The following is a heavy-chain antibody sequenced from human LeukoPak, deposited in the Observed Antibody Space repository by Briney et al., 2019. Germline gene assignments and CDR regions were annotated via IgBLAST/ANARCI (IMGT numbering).Heavy chain of an antibody. V-gene: IGHV1-8*01. CDR2: MNPNSGNT. J-gene: IGHJ5*02. Sequence: ASVKVSCKASGYTFTSYDINWVRQATEQGLEWMGWMNPNSGNTGYAQKFQGRVTITRNTSISTAYMELSSLRSEDTAVYYCARKRLTTSNWFDPWGQGTLVTVSS. D-gene: IGHD4-11*01. CDR3: ARKRLTTSNWFDP. CDR1: GYTFTSYD.